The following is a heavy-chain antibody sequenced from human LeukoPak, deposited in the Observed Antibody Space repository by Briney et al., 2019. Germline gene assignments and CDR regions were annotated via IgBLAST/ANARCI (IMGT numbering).Heavy chain of an antibody. CDR2: IGGSGGST. Sequence: GGSLRLSCAASGFPFSNYAMSWVRQAPGKGLEWVSAIGGSGGSTYYADSVKGRFTISRDNAKNSLYLQMDSLRAEDTAIYYCARYNSGWNDYWGQGTLVTVSS. V-gene: IGHV3-23*01. CDR3: ARYNSGWNDY. D-gene: IGHD6-19*01. J-gene: IGHJ4*02. CDR1: GFPFSNYA.